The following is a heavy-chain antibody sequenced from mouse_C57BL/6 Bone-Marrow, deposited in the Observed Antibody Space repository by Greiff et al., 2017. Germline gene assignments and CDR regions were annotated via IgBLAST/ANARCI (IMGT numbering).Heavy chain of an antibody. CDR3: AIYGNYAMDY. CDR2: IYPRSGNT. D-gene: IGHD2-1*01. J-gene: IGHJ4*01. Sequence: VQLQQSGAELARPGASVKLSCKASGYTFTSYGISWVKQRTGQGLEWIGEIYPRSGNTYYNEKFKGKATLTADKSSSTAYMELRSLTSEDTAVYFCAIYGNYAMDYWGQGTSVTVSS. CDR1: GYTFTSYG. V-gene: IGHV1-81*01.